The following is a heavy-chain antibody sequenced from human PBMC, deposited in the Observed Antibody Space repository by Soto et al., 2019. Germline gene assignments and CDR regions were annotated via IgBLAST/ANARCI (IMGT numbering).Heavy chain of an antibody. Sequence: QVKLVQSGTEVKKPGASIKVSCKASGYSSATSGMTWVRQAPGQGLEWMGWISVYNGNTNYDQKLQDRVTMTTDTSTNTAFLEVRNLRSDDTAVYYCARAGQYYDASGYADWGQGTLVTVS. J-gene: IGHJ4*02. V-gene: IGHV1-18*01. CDR3: ARAGQYYDASGYAD. D-gene: IGHD3-22*01. CDR2: ISVYNGNT. CDR1: GYSSATSG.